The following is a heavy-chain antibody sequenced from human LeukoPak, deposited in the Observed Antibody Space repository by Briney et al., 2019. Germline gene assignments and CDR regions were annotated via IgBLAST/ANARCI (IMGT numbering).Heavy chain of an antibody. J-gene: IGHJ4*02. D-gene: IGHD1-14*01. Sequence: RGSLRLSCAASGFTFSTYAMSWVRQAPGKGLEWVSAISGSGGSTFNADSVKGRFTISRDNSKNTLFLQMNSLRAEDTAIYYCAKDHPSGYYFDYWGQGTLVTVSS. CDR1: GFTFSTYA. CDR3: AKDHPSGYYFDY. CDR2: ISGSGGST. V-gene: IGHV3-23*01.